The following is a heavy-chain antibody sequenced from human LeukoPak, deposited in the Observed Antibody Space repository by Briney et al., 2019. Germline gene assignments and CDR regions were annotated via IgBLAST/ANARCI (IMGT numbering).Heavy chain of an antibody. CDR3: ARGYYYDPPDPYYFDY. CDR2: IYYSGST. J-gene: IGHJ4*02. V-gene: IGHV4-39*01. Sequence: PSETLSLTCTVSGGSISSSSYYWGWIRQPPGKGLEWIGSIYYSGSTYYNPSLKSRVTISVDTSKNQFSLKLSSVTAADTAVYYCARGYYYDPPDPYYFDYWGQGTLVTVSS. CDR1: GGSISSSSYY. D-gene: IGHD3-22*01.